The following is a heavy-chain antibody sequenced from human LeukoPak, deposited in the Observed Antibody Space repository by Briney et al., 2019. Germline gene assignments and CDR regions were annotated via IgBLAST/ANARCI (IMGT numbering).Heavy chain of an antibody. J-gene: IGHJ4*02. CDR1: GYTFTGYY. V-gene: IGHV1-2*02. D-gene: IGHD6-13*01. CDR3: ARDRSSSWYSKYYFDY. Sequence: ASVTVSCKASGYTFTGYYMHWVRQAPGQGLEWMGWINPNSGGTNYAQKFQGRVTMIRDTSISTAYMELSRLRSDDTAVYYCARDRSSSWYSKYYFDYWGQGTLVTVSS. CDR2: INPNSGGT.